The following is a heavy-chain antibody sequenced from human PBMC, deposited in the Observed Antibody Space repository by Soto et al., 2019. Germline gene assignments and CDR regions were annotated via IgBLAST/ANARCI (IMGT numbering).Heavy chain of an antibody. CDR1: GGSISSSNW. V-gene: IGHV4-4*02. D-gene: IGHD4-17*01. CDR3: ARALDYGDYFDY. CDR2: IYHSGST. J-gene: IGHJ4*02. Sequence: PSETLSLTCAVSGGSISSSNWWSWVRQPPGKGVEWIGEIYHSGSTNYNPSLKSRVTISVDKSKNQFSLKLSSVTAADTAVYYCARALDYGDYFDYWGQGTLVTVSS.